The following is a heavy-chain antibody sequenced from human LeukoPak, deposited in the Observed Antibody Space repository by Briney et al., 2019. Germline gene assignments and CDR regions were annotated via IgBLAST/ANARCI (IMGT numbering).Heavy chain of an antibody. J-gene: IGHJ4*02. Sequence: PSETLSLTCAVYGGPFSGYYWSWIRQPPGKGLEWIGEINHSGSTNYNPSLKSRVTISVDTSKNQFSLKLSSVTAADTAVYYCARVPLEAAADYWGQGTLVTVSS. CDR3: ARVPLEAAADY. V-gene: IGHV4-34*01. CDR1: GGPFSGYY. D-gene: IGHD6-13*01. CDR2: INHSGST.